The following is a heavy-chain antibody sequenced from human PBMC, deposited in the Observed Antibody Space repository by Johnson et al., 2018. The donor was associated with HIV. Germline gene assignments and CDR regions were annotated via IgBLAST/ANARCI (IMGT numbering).Heavy chain of an antibody. CDR3: AKAYCPGCDGFDI. CDR1: GFTVSSSY. J-gene: IGHJ3*02. V-gene: IGHV3-66*02. Sequence: VQLVESGGGLVQPGGSLRLSCAASGFTVSSSYMSWVRQAPGKGLEWVSVLYSGGSRYYADSVKGRFTISRDNSKNTLYLQMNSLRTEDTGVYYCAKAYCPGCDGFDIWGQGTLVTVSS. D-gene: IGHD2-21*01. CDR2: LYSGGSR.